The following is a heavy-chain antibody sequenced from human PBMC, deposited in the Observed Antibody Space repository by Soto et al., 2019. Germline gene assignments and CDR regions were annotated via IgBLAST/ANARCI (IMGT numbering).Heavy chain of an antibody. J-gene: IGHJ4*02. Sequence: GGSLRLSCSASGFNFNTAWIHWVRQVPGEGLAWVSRINNNDGVTSYADSVRGRFTISRDDAKNTLYLQMNSLRVEDTAVYFCTTVFDFWGQGALVTVSS. V-gene: IGHV3-74*01. CDR3: TTVFDF. CDR2: INNNDGVT. CDR1: GFNFNTAW. D-gene: IGHD4-17*01.